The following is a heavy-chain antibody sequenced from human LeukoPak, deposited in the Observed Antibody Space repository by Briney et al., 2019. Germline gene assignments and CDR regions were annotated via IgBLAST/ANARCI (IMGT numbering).Heavy chain of an antibody. CDR1: GYTFTGYY. Sequence: APVKVSCKASGYTFTGYYMHWVRQAPGQGLEWMGWINPNSGGTNYAQKFQGRVTMTRDTSISTAYMELSRLRSDDTAVYFCARDPVSTSWYSAYNYYGMDVWGQGTTVTVSS. CDR2: INPNSGGT. D-gene: IGHD6-13*01. V-gene: IGHV1-2*02. J-gene: IGHJ6*02. CDR3: ARDPVSTSWYSAYNYYGMDV.